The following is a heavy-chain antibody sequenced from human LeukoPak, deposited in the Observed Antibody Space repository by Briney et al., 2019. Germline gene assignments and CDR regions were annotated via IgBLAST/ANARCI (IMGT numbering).Heavy chain of an antibody. Sequence: GGSLRLSCAASGFTFSSYAMSWVRQAPGKGLGWVSAISGSGGSTYYADSVKGRFTISRDNSKNTLYLQMNSLTAEDTAVYYCAKSGSSSWYYYYYGMDVWGQGTTVTVSS. CDR2: ISGSGGST. CDR1: GFTFSSYA. V-gene: IGHV3-23*01. CDR3: AKSGSSSWYYYYYGMDV. D-gene: IGHD6-13*01. J-gene: IGHJ6*02.